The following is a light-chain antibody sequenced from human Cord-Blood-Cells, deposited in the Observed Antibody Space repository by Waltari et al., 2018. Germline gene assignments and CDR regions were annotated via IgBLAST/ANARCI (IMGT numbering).Light chain of an antibody. CDR3: CSYAGSYTVV. J-gene: IGLJ2*01. Sequence: QSALTQPHSVSGSPGQSVTISCTGTSSDVGGYHYVSWYQQHPGKAPKLMIYDVSKRPSGVPDRFSGSKSGNTASLTISGLQAEDEADYYCCSYAGSYTVVFGGGTKLTVL. CDR1: SSDVGGYHY. CDR2: DVS. V-gene: IGLV2-11*01.